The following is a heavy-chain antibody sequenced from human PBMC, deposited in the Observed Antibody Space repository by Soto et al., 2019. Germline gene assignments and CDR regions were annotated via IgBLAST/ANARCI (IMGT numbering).Heavy chain of an antibody. J-gene: IGHJ6*02. Sequence: QVQMVESGGGVVQPGRSLRLSCAASGFSFENYGMHWVRQAPGRGLEWVAIIWYDGSLQYYAAAVKGRFTISRDHSKNTLYLEMNSLRAEDTAVYYCANLWGDGYNLGQDYNGMDVWGQRTTVIVSS. CDR2: IWYDGSLQ. CDR1: GFSFENYG. V-gene: IGHV3-33*06. CDR3: ANLWGDGYNLGQDYNGMDV. D-gene: IGHD5-12*01.